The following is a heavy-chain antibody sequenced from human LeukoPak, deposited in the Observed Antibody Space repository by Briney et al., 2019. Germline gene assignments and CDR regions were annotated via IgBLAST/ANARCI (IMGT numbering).Heavy chain of an antibody. J-gene: IGHJ4*02. CDR2: ISSSSSYI. D-gene: IGHD2-21*01. CDR3: ARDPYSAGYFDF. CDR1: GFTFSSYS. V-gene: IGHV3-21*01. Sequence: GGSLRLSCAASGFTFSSYSMNWVRQAPRKGLEWVSSISSSSSYIYYADSVKGRFTISRDNAKNSLNLQMNSLRAEDTAVYYCARDPYSAGYFDFWGQGTLVTVSS.